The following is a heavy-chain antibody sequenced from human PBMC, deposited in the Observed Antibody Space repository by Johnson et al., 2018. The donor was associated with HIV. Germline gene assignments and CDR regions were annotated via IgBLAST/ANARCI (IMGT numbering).Heavy chain of an antibody. J-gene: IGHJ3*02. D-gene: IGHD6-6*01. CDR1: GFTFSSYA. V-gene: IGHV3-30-3*01. Sequence: QVQLVESGGGVVQPGRSLRLSCAASGFTFSSYAMHWVRQAPGKGLEWVAVISYDGSNKYYADSVKGRFTISRDNSKNTLYLQMNSLRAEDTAVYYCAKDQIPADSNSLFPDAFDIWGQGTMVTVSS. CDR3: AKDQIPADSNSLFPDAFDI. CDR2: ISYDGSNK.